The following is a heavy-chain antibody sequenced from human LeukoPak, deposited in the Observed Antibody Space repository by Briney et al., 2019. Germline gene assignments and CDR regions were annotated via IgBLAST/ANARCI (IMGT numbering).Heavy chain of an antibody. V-gene: IGHV1-69*05. CDR2: IIPIFGTA. D-gene: IGHD6-6*01. J-gene: IGHJ5*02. CDR3: AHHSSSSRANWFDP. CDR1: GGTFSSYA. Sequence: SVKVSCKASGGTFSSYAISWVRQAPGQVLEWMGGIIPIFGTANYAQKFQGRVTITTDESTSTAYMELSSLRSEDTAVYYCAHHSSSSRANWFDPWGQGTLVTVST.